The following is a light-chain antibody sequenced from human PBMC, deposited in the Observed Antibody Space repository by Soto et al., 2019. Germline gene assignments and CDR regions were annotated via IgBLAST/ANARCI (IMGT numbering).Light chain of an antibody. CDR3: QQYGSSPWT. V-gene: IGKV3-20*01. Sequence: EIVLTQSPGTLSLSPGERATLSCRASQSVSSSYLAWYQQKPGQAPRLLIYGASSRATGIPDRFSGSGSGTDFTLPISRLEPEEFAEYYCQQYGSSPWTFGQGTKVEIK. CDR1: QSVSSSY. J-gene: IGKJ1*01. CDR2: GAS.